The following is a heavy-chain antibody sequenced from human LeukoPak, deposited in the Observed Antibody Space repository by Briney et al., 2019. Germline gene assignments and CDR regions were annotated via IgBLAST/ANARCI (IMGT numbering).Heavy chain of an antibody. D-gene: IGHD2-21*01. J-gene: IGHJ4*02. CDR1: GFTFSTYG. CDR3: AKIEGKYQFANVPDH. CDR2: IRYDGNNK. Sequence: PGGSLKLSCAASGFTFSTYGMHWVRQAPGKGLEWVAFIRYDGNNKYYADFVKGRFTISRDNSKNTLYLHMNSLRTEDTAVYYCAKIEGKYQFANVPDHWGQGTLVTVSS. V-gene: IGHV3-30*02.